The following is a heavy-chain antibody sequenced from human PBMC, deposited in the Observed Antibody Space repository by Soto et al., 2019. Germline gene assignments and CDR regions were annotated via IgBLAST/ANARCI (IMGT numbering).Heavy chain of an antibody. CDR1: GFMFPKYT. CDR3: ARARSDYYAMDV. CDR2: ISSTGTDI. V-gene: IGHV3-21*06. J-gene: IGHJ6*02. Sequence: NPGGSLRLSCAASGFMFPKYTMNWVRHAPGKGLEWVSSISSTGTDIDDADSVKGRFTTSRDNAKNLLFLQMDSLRVEDTAVYYCARARSDYYAMDVWGQGTTVTVSS.